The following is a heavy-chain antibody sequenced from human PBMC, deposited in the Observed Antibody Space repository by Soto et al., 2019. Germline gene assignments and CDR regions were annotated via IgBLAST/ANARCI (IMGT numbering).Heavy chain of an antibody. CDR1: GGSVSSGSYY. V-gene: IGHV4-61*01. D-gene: IGHD6-13*01. J-gene: IGHJ4*02. CDR3: ARRGLAAAGMFDY. CDR2: IYYSGST. Sequence: SETLSLTCTVSGGSVSSGSYYWRWIRQPPGKGLEWIGYIYYSGSTNYNPSLKSRVILSVDTSKNQFSLKVRSVTAADTAVYYCARRGLAAAGMFDYWGQGTLVTVSS.